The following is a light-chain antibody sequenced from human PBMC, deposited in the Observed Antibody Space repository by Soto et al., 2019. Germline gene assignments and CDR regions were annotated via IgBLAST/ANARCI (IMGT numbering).Light chain of an antibody. Sequence: QTVVTQEPSLSVSPGGTVTLTCASSTGAVTSANYPNWLQQKPGQAPRALIYSTTNTHSWTPARFSGSLLGDKAALTLSGVQAEDEADYYCMLHYGGAQVFGGGTKLTVL. CDR3: MLHYGGAQV. V-gene: IGLV7-43*01. J-gene: IGLJ2*01. CDR1: TGAVTSANY. CDR2: STT.